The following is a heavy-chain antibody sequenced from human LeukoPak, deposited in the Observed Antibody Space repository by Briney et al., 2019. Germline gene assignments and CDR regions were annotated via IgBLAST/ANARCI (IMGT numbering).Heavy chain of an antibody. CDR1: GFTFSSYA. Sequence: QTGGSLRLSCAASGFTFSSYAMHWVRQAPGKGLEWVAVISYDGSNKYYADSVKGRFTISRDNSKNTLYLQMNSLRAEDTAVYYCAKGVAAAGTEDDYYYYYFMDVWGKGTTVTVSS. D-gene: IGHD6-13*01. CDR2: ISYDGSNK. J-gene: IGHJ6*03. CDR3: AKGVAAAGTEDDYYYYYFMDV. V-gene: IGHV3-30-3*01.